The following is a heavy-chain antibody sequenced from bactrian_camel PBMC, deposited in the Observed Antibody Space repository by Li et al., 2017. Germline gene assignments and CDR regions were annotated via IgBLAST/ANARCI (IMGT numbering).Heavy chain of an antibody. CDR2: ISGGRT. Sequence: HVQLVESGGGSVQAGGSLRLSCVASIASDAFYSSYRMAWFRQAPGKEREGVAHISGGRTDYADSVKGRFTISRGSAKNIVYLQIDSLKPEDTAMYYCAADLPPCSYDVRDAYQYNHWGQGTQVTVS. D-gene: IGHD3*01. CDR1: IASDAFYSSYR. CDR3: AADLPPCSYDVRDAYQYNH. V-gene: IGHV3S53*01. J-gene: IGHJ4*01.